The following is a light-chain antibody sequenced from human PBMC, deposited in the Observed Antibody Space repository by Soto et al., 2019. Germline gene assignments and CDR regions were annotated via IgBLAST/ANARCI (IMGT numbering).Light chain of an antibody. CDR1: QRVNTC. V-gene: IGKV1-5*01. Sequence: DIQMTQSPSTLSASVGDRVSITCRASQRVNTCLALYQQNPGKAPTLLIYDASSLQSRGPSKFRGRGSGTEFTLTISSLEPEDFAVYYCQQRSNWPITFGQGTRLEI. CDR2: DAS. CDR3: QQRSNWPIT. J-gene: IGKJ5*01.